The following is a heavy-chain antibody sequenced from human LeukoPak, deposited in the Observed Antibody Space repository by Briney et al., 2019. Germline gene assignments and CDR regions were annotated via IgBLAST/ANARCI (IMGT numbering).Heavy chain of an antibody. Sequence: GRSLRLSCAASGFTFDDYAMHWVRQAPGKGLEWVSAISGSGGSTYYADSVKGRFTISRDNSKNTLYLQMNSLRAEDTAVYYCAKDHRITGTVFDYWGQGTLVTVSS. V-gene: IGHV3-23*01. J-gene: IGHJ4*02. CDR1: GFTFDDYA. CDR2: ISGSGGST. CDR3: AKDHRITGTVFDY. D-gene: IGHD1-20*01.